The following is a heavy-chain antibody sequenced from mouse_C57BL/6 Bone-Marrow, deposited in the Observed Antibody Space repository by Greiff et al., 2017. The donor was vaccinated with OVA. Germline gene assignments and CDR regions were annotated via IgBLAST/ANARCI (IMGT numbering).Heavy chain of an antibody. J-gene: IGHJ4*01. CDR3: ARDPHSNYE. CDR2: ISDGGSYT. Sequence: EVKVVESGGGLVKPGGSLKLSCAASGFTFSSYAMSWVRQTPEKRLEWVATISDGGSYTYYPDNVKGRFTISRDNAKNNLYLQMSHLKSEDTAMYYCARDPHSNYEWGQGTSVTVSS. CDR1: GFTFSSYA. D-gene: IGHD2-5*01. V-gene: IGHV5-4*01.